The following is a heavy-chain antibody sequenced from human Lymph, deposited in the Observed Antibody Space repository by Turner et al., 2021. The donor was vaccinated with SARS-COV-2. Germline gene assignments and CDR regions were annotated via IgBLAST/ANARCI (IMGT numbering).Heavy chain of an antibody. CDR2: ISVSSSYI. J-gene: IGHJ4*02. V-gene: IGHV3-21*02. Sequence: EVQLVESGGGLVKPGGSMRRSCAAAGFTFSSYSRNWVRQAPGKGLDWVSFISVSSSYIYYADSVKGRFTISRDNAKNSLYLQMNSLRAEDTAVYYCARGGRPPWQWLGLGNFDYWGQGTLVTVSS. CDR3: ARGGRPPWQWLGLGNFDY. D-gene: IGHD6-19*01. CDR1: GFTFSSYS.